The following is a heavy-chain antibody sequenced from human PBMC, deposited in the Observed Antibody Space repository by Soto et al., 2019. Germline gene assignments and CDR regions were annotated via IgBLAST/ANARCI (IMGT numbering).Heavy chain of an antibody. J-gene: IGHJ4*02. Sequence: QVQLQESGPGLVKPSETLSLTCSVSGASISSSDYSWGWIRQPPGEGLEWIGSIYYSGRTNYNPSLNSRVTISLDTSKNQFSLKLSSVTAADTAVYYCARQEGYTAGCQGYWGQGTLVTVSS. CDR3: ARQEGYTAGCQGY. CDR1: GASISSSDYS. D-gene: IGHD5-18*01. CDR2: IYYSGRT. V-gene: IGHV4-39*01.